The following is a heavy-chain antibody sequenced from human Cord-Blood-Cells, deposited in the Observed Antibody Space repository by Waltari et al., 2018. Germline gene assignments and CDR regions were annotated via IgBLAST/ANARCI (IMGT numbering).Heavy chain of an antibody. J-gene: IGHJ4*02. CDR2: IRSKAYGGTT. Sequence: EVQLVESGGGLVQPGRSLRLSCTASGFTFGDYAMSWVRQAPGKGLEWVGFIRSKAYGGTTEYAASVKGRFTISRDDSKSIAYLQMNSLKTEDTAVYYCTRSRREQKVQGVISDYWGQGTLVTVSS. CDR1: GFTFGDYA. CDR3: TRSRREQKVQGVISDY. V-gene: IGHV3-49*04. D-gene: IGHD3-10*01.